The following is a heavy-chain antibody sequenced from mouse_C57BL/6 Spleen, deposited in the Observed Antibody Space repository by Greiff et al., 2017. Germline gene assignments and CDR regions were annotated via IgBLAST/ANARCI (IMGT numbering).Heavy chain of an antibody. CDR3: AMRLDY. J-gene: IGHJ2*01. V-gene: IGHV1-82*01. CDR1: GYAFSSSW. Sequence: QVQLQQSGPELVKPGASVKISCKASGYAFSSSWMNWVKQRPGQGLEWIGRIYPGDGDTNYNGKFKGKATLTADKSSSTAYMQLSSLTSEDSAVYFCAMRLDYWGQGTTLTVSS. CDR2: IYPGDGDT.